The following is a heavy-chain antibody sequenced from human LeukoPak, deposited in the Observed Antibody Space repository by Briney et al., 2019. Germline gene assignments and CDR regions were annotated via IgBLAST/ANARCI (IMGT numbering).Heavy chain of an antibody. D-gene: IGHD2-21*01. J-gene: IGHJ4*02. CDR3: AGGPGGDYFDY. V-gene: IGHV4-31*03. CDR1: GGSISSGGYY. Sequence: PSETLSPTCTVSGGSISSGGYYWSWIRQHPGTGLEWIGYIYYSGSTYYNPSLKSRVTISVDTSKNQFSLKLSSVTAADTAVYYCAGGPGGDYFDYWGQGTLVTVSS. CDR2: IYYSGST.